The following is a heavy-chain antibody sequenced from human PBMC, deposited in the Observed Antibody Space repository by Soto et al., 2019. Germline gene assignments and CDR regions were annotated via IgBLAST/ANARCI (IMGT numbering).Heavy chain of an antibody. CDR1: GDSVSINSAA. V-gene: IGHV6-1*01. D-gene: IGHD6-19*01. CDR3: ARGQWLVLGNYYYGMDV. J-gene: IGHJ6*02. Sequence: PSQTLSLTCAISGDSVSINSAAWNLIRQSPSRGLEWLGRTYYRSKWYNDYAVSVKSRITINPDTSKNQFSLQLNSVTPEDTAVYYCARGQWLVLGNYYYGMDVWGQGTTVTV. CDR2: TYYRSKWYN.